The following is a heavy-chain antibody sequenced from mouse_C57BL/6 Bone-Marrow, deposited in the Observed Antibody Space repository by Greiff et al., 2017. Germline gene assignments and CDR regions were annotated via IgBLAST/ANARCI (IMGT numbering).Heavy chain of an antibody. J-gene: IGHJ4*01. CDR3: ARTYDGYYSYAMDY. D-gene: IGHD2-3*01. V-gene: IGHV5-12*01. Sequence: EVNVVESGGGLVQPGGSLKLSCAASGFTFSDYYMYWVRQTPEKKLEWVAYISNGGGSTYYPATVKGRFTISRDNAKNTLYLQMSRLKSEDTAMYYCARTYDGYYSYAMDYWGQGTSVTVSS. CDR2: ISNGGGST. CDR1: GFTFSDYY.